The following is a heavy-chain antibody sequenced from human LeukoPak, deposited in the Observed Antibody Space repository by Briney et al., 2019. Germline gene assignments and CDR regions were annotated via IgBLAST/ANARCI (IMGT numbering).Heavy chain of an antibody. D-gene: IGHD3-22*01. V-gene: IGHV4-38-2*02. J-gene: IGHJ4*02. CDR2: IYHSGST. CDR3: ARDYTMTDDY. CDR1: GYSISSGYY. Sequence: SETLSLTCAVSGYSISSGYYLGWIRQPPGKGLEWIGSIYHSGSTYYNPSLTSRVTISVDTSKNQFSLKLSSVTAADTAVYYCARDYTMTDDYWGQGTLVTVSS.